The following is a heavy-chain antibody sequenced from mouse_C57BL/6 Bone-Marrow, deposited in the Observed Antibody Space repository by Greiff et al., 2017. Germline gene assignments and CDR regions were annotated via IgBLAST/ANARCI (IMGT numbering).Heavy chain of an antibody. V-gene: IGHV14-2*01. J-gene: IGHJ3*01. CDR3: ARRGEFAY. CDR2: IDPEDGET. Sequence: VQLQQSGAELVKPGASVKLSCTASGFNIKDYYMHWVKQRTEQGLEWIGRIDPEDGETKYAPKFQGKATITADTSSNTAYLQLSSQTSEDTAVYYCARRGEFAYWGQGTLVTVSA. CDR1: GFNIKDYY.